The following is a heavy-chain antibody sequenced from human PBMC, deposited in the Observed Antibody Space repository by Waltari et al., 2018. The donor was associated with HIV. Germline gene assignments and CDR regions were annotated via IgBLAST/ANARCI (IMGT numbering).Heavy chain of an antibody. CDR3: TRDSFPEGVPIRAAFDI. J-gene: IGHJ3*02. CDR1: GFTFVDYA. Sequence: EVQLVESGGGLVRPGRTLRLSCFGSGFTFVDYAMTWFRRAPGEGLDWGGLIRSKGYGGSVEYAASVKDRFINSRDDSTSIAYLQRYGLKTADTAVYYCTRDSFPEGVPIRAAFDIWGQGTMVSVSS. V-gene: IGHV3-49*03. CDR2: IRSKGYGGSV.